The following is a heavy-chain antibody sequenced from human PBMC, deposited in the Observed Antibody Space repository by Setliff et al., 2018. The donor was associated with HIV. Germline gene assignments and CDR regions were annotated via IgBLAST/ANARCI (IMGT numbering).Heavy chain of an antibody. Sequence: ASVKVSCKASGGTFRSKGISWVRQAPGQGLEWMGWIYPNTGGTNYAQKFQGRVTMTRDTSISTAYMELSRLRSDDTAVYYCARSTTADWGQGTMVTVS. D-gene: IGHD4-17*01. CDR1: GGTFRSKG. J-gene: IGHJ4*02. CDR3: ARSTTAD. CDR2: IYPNTGGT. V-gene: IGHV1-2*02.